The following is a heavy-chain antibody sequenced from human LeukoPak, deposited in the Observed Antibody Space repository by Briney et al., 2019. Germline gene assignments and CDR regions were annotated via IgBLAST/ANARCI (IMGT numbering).Heavy chain of an antibody. V-gene: IGHV3-74*01. Sequence: PGGSLRLSCAASGLTFSTYWMHWVRQVPGKGLVWVSQINGDGGSTFYADSVKGRFTISRDNSKDTLYLQVNSLRVEDTAVYYCARGGVPGGFDIWGQGTTVTV. J-gene: IGHJ3*02. CDR1: GLTFSTYW. D-gene: IGHD2-15*01. CDR2: INGDGGST. CDR3: ARGGVPGGFDI.